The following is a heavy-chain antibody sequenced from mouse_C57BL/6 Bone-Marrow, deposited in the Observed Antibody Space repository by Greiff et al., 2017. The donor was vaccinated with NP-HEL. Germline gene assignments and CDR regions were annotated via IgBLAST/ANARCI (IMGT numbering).Heavy chain of an antibody. D-gene: IGHD2-2*01. J-gene: IGHJ3*01. Sequence: VQLQQSGAELVKPGASVKLSCKASGYTFTSYWMQWVKQRPGQGLEWIGEIDPSDSYTNYNQKFKGKATLTVDTSSSTAYMQLSSLTSEDSAVYYCARGIYYGYDGFAYWGQGTLVTVSA. CDR2: IDPSDSYT. V-gene: IGHV1-50*01. CDR1: GYTFTSYW. CDR3: ARGIYYGYDGFAY.